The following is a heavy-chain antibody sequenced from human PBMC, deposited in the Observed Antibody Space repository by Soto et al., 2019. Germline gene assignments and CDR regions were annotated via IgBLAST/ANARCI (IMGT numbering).Heavy chain of an antibody. Sequence: GESLKISCKGSGYSFTSYWISWVRQMPGKGLEWMGRIDPSDSYTNYSPSFQGHVTISADKSISTAYLQWSSLKASDTAMYYCASSSTSWLSGSYYYYGMDAWGQGTTVTV. CDR3: ASSSTSWLSGSYYYYGMDA. CDR2: IDPSDSYT. D-gene: IGHD2-2*01. V-gene: IGHV5-10-1*01. CDR1: GYSFTSYW. J-gene: IGHJ6*02.